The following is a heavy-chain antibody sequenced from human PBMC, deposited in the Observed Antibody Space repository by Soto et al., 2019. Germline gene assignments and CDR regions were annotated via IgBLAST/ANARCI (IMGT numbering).Heavy chain of an antibody. D-gene: IGHD2-8*02. Sequence: QLVESGGGLIPPGGSLRLSCVASGFSVSGRYMSWVRQAPGKGLEWVSLIYSGEDTYYADSAKGRFTISRDSSKNTVYLQMNSLRAEDTAMYYCARDIIRLIGGVYYYYGMDVWGKGTTVTVSS. CDR2: IYSGEDT. V-gene: IGHV3-53*01. CDR1: GFSVSGRY. J-gene: IGHJ6*04. CDR3: ARDIIRLIGGVYYYYGMDV.